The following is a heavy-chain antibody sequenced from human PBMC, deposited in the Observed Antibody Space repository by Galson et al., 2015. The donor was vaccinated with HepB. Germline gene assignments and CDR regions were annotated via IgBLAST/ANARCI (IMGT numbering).Heavy chain of an antibody. CDR3: ARGGIAVAGRDGFDF. CDR2: ISAYNGKT. Sequence: SVKVSCKASGYTFTGYYMHWVRQAPGQGLEWMGWISAYNGKTNHAQRLQDRVTMTTDTSTTTAYMELRSLRSDDTAVYYCARGGIAVAGRDGFDFWGQGTLVTVSS. J-gene: IGHJ4*02. V-gene: IGHV1-18*04. D-gene: IGHD6-19*01. CDR1: GYTFTGYY.